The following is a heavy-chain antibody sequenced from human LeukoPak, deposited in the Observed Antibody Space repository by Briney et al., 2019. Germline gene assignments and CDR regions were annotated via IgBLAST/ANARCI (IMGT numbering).Heavy chain of an antibody. CDR3: ARVAIDDAFDI. V-gene: IGHV4-30-4*08. J-gene: IGHJ3*02. D-gene: IGHD2-21*01. CDR1: GGSISSGDYY. CDR2: IYYSGST. Sequence: SQTLSLTCTVSGGSISSGDYYWSWIRQPPGKGLEWIGYIYYSGSTYYNPSLKSRVTISVDTSKNRFSLKLSSVTAADTAVYYCARVAIDDAFDIWGQGTMVTVSS.